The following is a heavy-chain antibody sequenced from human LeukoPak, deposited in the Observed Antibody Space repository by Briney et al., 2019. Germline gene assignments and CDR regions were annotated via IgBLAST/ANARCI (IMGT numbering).Heavy chain of an antibody. CDR2: ISAYNGNT. CDR3: ARDEGSMIYTSGGYGRVDAFDI. Sequence: DSVTVSCKVSGYTFNTSGVSWVRQAPGQGLEWMGWISAYNGNTNYAVKLQGRVTMTTDTSTSTAYMELRSLRSDDTAVYYCARDEGSMIYTSGGYGRVDAFDIWGQGTLVTVSS. D-gene: IGHD2-15*01. V-gene: IGHV1-18*01. CDR1: GYTFNTSG. J-gene: IGHJ3*02.